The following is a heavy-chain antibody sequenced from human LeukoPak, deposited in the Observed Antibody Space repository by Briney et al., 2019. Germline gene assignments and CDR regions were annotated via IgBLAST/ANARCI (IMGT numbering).Heavy chain of an antibody. V-gene: IGHV3-21*04. J-gene: IGHJ3*02. Sequence: PGGSLRLSCAASGFTFSSYSMNWVRQAPGKGLEWVSSISSSSSYIYYADSVKGRFTISRDEAKNSLYLQVNSLRAEDTAVYYCASNYYYDSSGYIAFDIWGQGTIVTVSS. CDR2: ISSSSSYI. CDR3: ASNYYYDSSGYIAFDI. CDR1: GFTFSSYS. D-gene: IGHD3-22*01.